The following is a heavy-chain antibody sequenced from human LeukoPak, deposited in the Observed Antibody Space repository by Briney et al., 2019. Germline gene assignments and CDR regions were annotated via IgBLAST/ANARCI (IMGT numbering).Heavy chain of an antibody. Sequence: GGSLRLSCAASGFTFSGSALHWVRQAPGKGLEWVALIYSGGGTSYGDSVKGRFTISKDNSQNSLYLQMDSLTAEDTAMYYCATVGVSVPGRRAAFEFWGQGTLAIVSS. CDR2: IYSGGGT. CDR1: GFTFSGSA. D-gene: IGHD3-10*02. CDR3: ATVGVSVPGRRAAFEF. J-gene: IGHJ4*02. V-gene: IGHV3-53*01.